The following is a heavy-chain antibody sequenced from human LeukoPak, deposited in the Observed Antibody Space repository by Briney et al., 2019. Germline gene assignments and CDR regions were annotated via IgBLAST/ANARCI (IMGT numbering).Heavy chain of an antibody. J-gene: IGHJ6*02. D-gene: IGHD6-13*01. CDR3: AKGGAGTGYYYYGMDV. Sequence: PGGSLRLSCAASGFTFDDYAMHWVRQAPGKGLEWVSGISWNSGSIGYADSVKGRFTISRDNAKNSLYLQMNSLSAEDTALYYCAKGGAGTGYYYYGMDVWGQGTTVTVSS. CDR1: GFTFDDYA. CDR2: ISWNSGSI. V-gene: IGHV3-9*01.